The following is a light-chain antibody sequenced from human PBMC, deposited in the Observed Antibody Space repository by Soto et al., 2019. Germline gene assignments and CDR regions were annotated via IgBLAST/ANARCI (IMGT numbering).Light chain of an antibody. CDR2: GAS. J-gene: IGKJ4*01. V-gene: IGKV3-20*01. CDR3: QQYNSYPLT. CDR1: QSVSSNY. Sequence: EIVLTQSPGTLPLSPGERATLSCRASQSVSSNYLVWYQQKPGQAPRPLIYGASSRATGIPDRFSGSGSGTAFTLTISRLEPEDFAVYYCQQYNSYPLTFGGGTKVEIK.